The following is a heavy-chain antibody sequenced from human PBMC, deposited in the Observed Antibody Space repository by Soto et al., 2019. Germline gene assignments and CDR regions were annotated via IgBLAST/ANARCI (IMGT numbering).Heavy chain of an antibody. Sequence: GGSLRLSCAASGFTVSSNYMSWVRQAPGKGLEWVSVIYSGGSTYYADSVKGRFTISRDNSKNTLYLQMNSLRAEDTAVYYCARGWKGAAMVRGVTGYYYMDVWGKGTTVTVSS. J-gene: IGHJ6*03. V-gene: IGHV3-66*01. CDR1: GFTVSSNY. CDR2: IYSGGST. D-gene: IGHD3-10*01. CDR3: ARGWKGAAMVRGVTGYYYMDV.